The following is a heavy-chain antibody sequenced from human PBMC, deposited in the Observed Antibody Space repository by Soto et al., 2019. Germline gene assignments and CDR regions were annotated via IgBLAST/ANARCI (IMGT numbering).Heavy chain of an antibody. Sequence: GGSQMLSCAASGFNFSGYSRHWVRQAPGKGLEYVSAISSNGGSTYYANSVKGRFTISRDNSKNTLYLQMGSLRAEDMAVYYCARDRVYSSSLYMDVWGKGTTVTV. CDR2: ISSNGGST. D-gene: IGHD6-6*01. CDR3: ARDRVYSSSLYMDV. V-gene: IGHV3-64*01. J-gene: IGHJ6*03. CDR1: GFNFSGYS.